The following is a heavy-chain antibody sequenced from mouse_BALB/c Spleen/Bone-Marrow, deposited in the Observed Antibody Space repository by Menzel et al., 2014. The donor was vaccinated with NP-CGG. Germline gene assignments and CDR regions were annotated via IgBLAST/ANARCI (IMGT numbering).Heavy chain of an antibody. D-gene: IGHD1-1*01. V-gene: IGHV14-3*02. CDR1: GFNIKDTY. CDR2: IDPANGNT. CDR3: ARYYYGSSYAMDY. J-gene: IGHJ4*01. Sequence: VQLQHSGAELVKPGASVKLSCTASGFNIKDTYMHWVKQRPEQGLEWIGRIDPANGNTKYDPKFQGKATITADTSSNTAYLQLSSLTSEDTAVYYCARYYYGSSYAMDYWGQGTSVTVSS.